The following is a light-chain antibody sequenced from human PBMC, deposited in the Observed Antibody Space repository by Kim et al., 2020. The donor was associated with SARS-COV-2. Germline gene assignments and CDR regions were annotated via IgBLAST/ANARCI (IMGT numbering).Light chain of an antibody. Sequence: IVMTQSPESLAVSLGERATINCKSSQSVFSSSTNNNHLAWYQQKSGQPPRLLIYWASTRESGVPDRFSGSGSGTDFTLTISSLQAEDVAVYYCQQYYSSLCTFGQGTKLEI. V-gene: IGKV4-1*01. CDR3: QQYYSSLCT. J-gene: IGKJ2*02. CDR2: WAS. CDR1: QSVFSSSTNNNH.